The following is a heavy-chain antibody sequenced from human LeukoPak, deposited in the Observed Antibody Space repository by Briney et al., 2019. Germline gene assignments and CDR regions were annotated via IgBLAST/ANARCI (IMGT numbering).Heavy chain of an antibody. D-gene: IGHD3-3*01. CDR2: IIPIFGTA. V-gene: IGHV1-69*05. J-gene: IGHJ6*03. CDR1: GGTFSSYA. Sequence: SVKVSCKASGGTFSSYAISWVRQAPGQGLEWMGGIIPIFGTANYAQKFQGRVTITTDESTSTAYMELSSLRSEDTAVYYCARGRKRPRASTIFGVVTQGGSYYYYMDVWGKGTTVTVSS. CDR3: ARGRKRPRASTIFGVVTQGGSYYYYMDV.